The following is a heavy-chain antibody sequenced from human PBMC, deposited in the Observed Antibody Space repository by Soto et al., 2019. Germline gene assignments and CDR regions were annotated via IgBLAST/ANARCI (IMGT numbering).Heavy chain of an antibody. CDR1: GGSISSSSYY. CDR2: IYYSGST. V-gene: IGHV4-39*01. D-gene: IGHD2-2*01. J-gene: IGHJ6*02. Sequence: SSETLSLTCTVSGGSISSSSYYWGWIRQPPGKGLEWIGSIYYSGSTYYNPSLKSRVTISVDTSKNQFSLELSSVTAADTAVYYCARHQVPAAISYYYYGMDVWGQGTTVTVSS. CDR3: ARHQVPAAISYYYYGMDV.